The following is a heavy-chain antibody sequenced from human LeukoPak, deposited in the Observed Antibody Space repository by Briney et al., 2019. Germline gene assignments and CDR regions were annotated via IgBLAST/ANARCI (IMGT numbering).Heavy chain of an antibody. V-gene: IGHV4-4*02. CDR2: VHLDGKT. CDR3: AREGGFYRPLDY. CDR1: GGXISITNW. Sequence: SETPSPTFVVSGGXISITNWSTWVRQPPRKGREWIGEVHLDGKTHYNTSLGSRVNISVDKSEKHISLRLTSVAAADTAVYYCAREGGFYRPLDYSGQGILVTVSS. D-gene: IGHD3-16*02. J-gene: IGHJ4*02.